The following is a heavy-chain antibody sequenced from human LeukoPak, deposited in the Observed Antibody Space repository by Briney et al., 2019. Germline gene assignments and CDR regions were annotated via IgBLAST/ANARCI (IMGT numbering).Heavy chain of an antibody. J-gene: IGHJ6*03. Sequence: SETLSLTCSVSGGSLNFHYWTWIRQPPGKGLEYIGDIYYNGGTAYAPSLKSRVTISVDTSKNQFSLKLSSVTAADTAVYYCARLDASYYYYYYMDVWGKGTTVTVSS. CDR2: IYYNGGT. CDR1: GGSLNFHY. V-gene: IGHV4-59*08. CDR3: ARLDASYYYYYYMDV.